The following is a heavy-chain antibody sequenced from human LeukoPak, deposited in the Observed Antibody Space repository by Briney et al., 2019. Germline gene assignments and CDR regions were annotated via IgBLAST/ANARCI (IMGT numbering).Heavy chain of an antibody. CDR2: INPNSGGT. V-gene: IGHV1-2*02. J-gene: IGHJ4*02. CDR1: GYTFTGYY. Sequence: GASVKVSCKASGYTFTGYYMHWVRQAPGQGLEWMGWINPNSGGTNYAQKFQGRVTMTRDTSISTAYMELSRLRSADTAVYYCAREGPRISGSPRYWGQGTLVTVSS. D-gene: IGHD1-26*01. CDR3: AREGPRISGSPRY.